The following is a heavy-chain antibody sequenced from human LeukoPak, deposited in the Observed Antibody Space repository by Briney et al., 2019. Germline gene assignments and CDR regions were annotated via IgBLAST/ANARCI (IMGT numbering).Heavy chain of an antibody. V-gene: IGHV3-30*03. D-gene: IGHD3-10*01. J-gene: IGHJ4*02. CDR2: ISYDGSNK. CDR3: ARSGDGSGFSVPFDY. CDR1: GFTFSSYG. Sequence: GGSLRLSCAASGFTFSSYGMHWVRQAPGKGLEWVAVISYDGSNKYYADSVKGRFTISRDNSKNTLYLQMNSLRAEDTAVYYCARSGDGSGFSVPFDYWGQGTLVTVSS.